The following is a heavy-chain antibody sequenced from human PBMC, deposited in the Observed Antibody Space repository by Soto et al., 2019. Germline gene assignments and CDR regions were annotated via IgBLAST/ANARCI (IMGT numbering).Heavy chain of an antibody. D-gene: IGHD1-26*01. CDR2: IIDSGGST. Sequence: ARGWVRQAKGKGLEWVSDIIDSGGSTYYADAVKGRFTISRDNSKSTLYLQMNSLRAEDTAVYYCGKGRSYYYYYGVDVWGQGTTVTVSS. CDR1: A. V-gene: IGHV3-23*01. CDR3: GKGRSYYYYYGVDV. J-gene: IGHJ6*02.